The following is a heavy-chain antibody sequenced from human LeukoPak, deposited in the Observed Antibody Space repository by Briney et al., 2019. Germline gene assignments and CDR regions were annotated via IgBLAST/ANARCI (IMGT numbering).Heavy chain of an antibody. Sequence: GGSLRLSCAASGFTFDDYAMQWVRQSPGKGLEWVSCISWHSGNIGYADSVKGRFVISRDNAKNSLYLQMDSLRPEDTAFYFCAKDLSPNRNDGFHYWGQGTLVTVSS. CDR1: GFTFDDYA. D-gene: IGHD1-1*01. CDR3: AKDLSPNRNDGFHY. CDR2: ISWHSGNI. V-gene: IGHV3-9*01. J-gene: IGHJ4*02.